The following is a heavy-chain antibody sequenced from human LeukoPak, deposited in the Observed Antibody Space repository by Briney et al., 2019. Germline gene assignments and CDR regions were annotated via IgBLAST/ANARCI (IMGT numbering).Heavy chain of an antibody. V-gene: IGHV5-10-1*01. Sequence: GESLKISCKGSGYSFTSYWISWVRQMPGKGLEWMGRIDPSDSYTNYSPSFQGHVTISADKSISTAYLQWSSLKASDTAMYYCARRHIPPEYCSGGSCPLSNVGYDYWGQGTLVTVSS. D-gene: IGHD2-15*01. CDR1: GYSFTSYW. CDR3: ARRHIPPEYCSGGSCPLSNVGYDY. CDR2: IDPSDSYT. J-gene: IGHJ4*02.